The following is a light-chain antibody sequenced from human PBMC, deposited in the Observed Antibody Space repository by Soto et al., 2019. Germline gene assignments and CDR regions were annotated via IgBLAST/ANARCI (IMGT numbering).Light chain of an antibody. CDR2: EVS. Sequence: QSALTQPPSASGSPGQSVTISCTGTSSDVGGYNYVSWYQQHPGKAPKLMIYEVSKRPSGVPDRFSGSKSGNTASLTVSGLQAEDEADYYCSSYAGNHYVFGTGTKLTVL. V-gene: IGLV2-8*01. J-gene: IGLJ1*01. CDR1: SSDVGGYNY. CDR3: SSYAGNHYV.